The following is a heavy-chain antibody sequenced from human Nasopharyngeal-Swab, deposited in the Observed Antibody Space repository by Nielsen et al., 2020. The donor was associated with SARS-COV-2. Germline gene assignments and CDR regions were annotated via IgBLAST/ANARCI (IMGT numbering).Heavy chain of an antibody. J-gene: IGHJ3*02. CDR2: IYPGNSDT. CDR3: ARQVYGDYDHAFDI. V-gene: IGHV5-51*01. CDR1: GSSFANYW. D-gene: IGHD4-17*01. Sequence: GGSLRLSCIGFGSSFANYWIGWVRQLPGKGRGWMGSIYPGNSDTRYSPSFQGQVTISADKSISTAYLQWSSLKASDTAMYYCARQVYGDYDHAFDIWGQGTMVTVPS.